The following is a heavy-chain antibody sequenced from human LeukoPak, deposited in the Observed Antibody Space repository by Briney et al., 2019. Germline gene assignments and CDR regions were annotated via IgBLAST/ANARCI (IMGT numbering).Heavy chain of an antibody. CDR1: GYTFTGYY. CDR3: ARDGDPRYSAPYNWSDP. D-gene: IGHD2-15*01. Sequence: ASVKVSCKASGYTFTGYYMHWVRQAPGQGLEWMGWINPNSGGTNYAQKFQGRVTMTRDTSISTAYMELSRLRSDDTAVYYCARDGDPRYSAPYNWSDPWGQGTLVTVSS. J-gene: IGHJ5*02. V-gene: IGHV1-2*02. CDR2: INPNSGGT.